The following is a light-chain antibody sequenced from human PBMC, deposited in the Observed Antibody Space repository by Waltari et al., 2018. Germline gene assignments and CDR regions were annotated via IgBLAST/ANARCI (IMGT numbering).Light chain of an antibody. CDR2: KAS. CDR1: QSISSW. Sequence: DIQMTQSPSPLSASVGDRCTITCRASQSISSWLAWYQQKPGKAPKLLIYKASSLESGVPSRFSGSGSGTEFTLTISSLQPDDFASYYCQHYNSPITFGPGTKVDIK. V-gene: IGKV1-5*03. CDR3: QHYNSPIT. J-gene: IGKJ3*01.